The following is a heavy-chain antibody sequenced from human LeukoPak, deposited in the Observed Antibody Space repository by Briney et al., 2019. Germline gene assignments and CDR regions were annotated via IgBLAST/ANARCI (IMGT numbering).Heavy chain of an antibody. CDR1: GFTFSTHA. CDR3: ASRYYYDSSGTGVDY. Sequence: GGSLRLSCAASGFTFSTHAMNWVRQAPGKGLEWVSYISSSSSTIYYADSVKGRFTISRDNAKNSLYLQMNSLRDEDTAVYYCASRYYYDSSGTGVDYWGQGTLVTVSS. J-gene: IGHJ4*02. D-gene: IGHD3-22*01. CDR2: ISSSSSTI. V-gene: IGHV3-48*02.